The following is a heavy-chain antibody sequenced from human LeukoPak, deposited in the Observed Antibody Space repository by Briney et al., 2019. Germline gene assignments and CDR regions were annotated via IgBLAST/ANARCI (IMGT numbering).Heavy chain of an antibody. J-gene: IGHJ4*02. V-gene: IGHV3-23*01. D-gene: IGHD2-15*01. CDR3: AKDEEVVDFDY. CDR2: ISGSGGST. CDR1: GFTFSSYA. Sequence: PGASLRLSCAASGFTFSSYAMSWVRQAPGKWLECVSAISGSGGSTYYADSVKGRFTISRDNSKNTLYLQMNSLRAEDTAVYYCAKDEEVVDFDYWGQGTLVTVSS.